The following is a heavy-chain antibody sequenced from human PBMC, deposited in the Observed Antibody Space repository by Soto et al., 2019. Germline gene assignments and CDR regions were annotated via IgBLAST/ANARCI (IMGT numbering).Heavy chain of an antibody. CDR3: ARDLGPGGGGSCYSCNPTNYYYYYGMDV. CDR1: GFTFSSYA. CDR2: ISYDGSNK. D-gene: IGHD2-15*01. Sequence: QVQLVESGGGVVQPGRSLRLSCAASGFTFSSYAMHWVRQAPGKGLEWVAVISYDGSNKYYADSVKGRFTISRDNSKNTLYLQMNSLRAEDTAVYYCARDLGPGGGGSCYSCNPTNYYYYYGMDVWGQGTTVTVSS. J-gene: IGHJ6*02. V-gene: IGHV3-30-3*01.